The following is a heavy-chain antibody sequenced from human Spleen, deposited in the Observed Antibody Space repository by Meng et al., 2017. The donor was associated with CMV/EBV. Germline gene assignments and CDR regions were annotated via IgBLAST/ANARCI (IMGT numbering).Heavy chain of an antibody. CDR3: ASTTTYYYGSGSYPDV. CDR1: GFTFDDYG. CDR2: IRWNGVTT. V-gene: IGHV3-20*04. D-gene: IGHD3-10*01. Sequence: GESLKISCAASGFTFDDYGMSWVRQVPGKGLEWVSGIRWNGVTTGYVDSVKGRFTISRDNAKNSLYLQMNSLRAEDTAVYYCASTTTYYYGSGSYPDVWGQGTTVTVSS. J-gene: IGHJ6*02.